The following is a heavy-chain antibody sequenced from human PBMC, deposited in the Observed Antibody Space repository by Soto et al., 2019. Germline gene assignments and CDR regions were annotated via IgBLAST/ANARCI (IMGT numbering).Heavy chain of an antibody. J-gene: IGHJ4*02. D-gene: IGHD3-22*01. Sequence: SETLSLTCTVSGGSISSSSYYWGWIRQPPGKGLEWIGSIYYSGSTYYNPSLKSRVTISVDTSKNQFSLKLNSVTAADTAVFYFAGQFPCVSSGYLFTYLGQGTLVTVSS. CDR2: IYYSGST. V-gene: IGHV4-39*01. CDR3: AGQFPCVSSGYLFTY. CDR1: GGSISSSSYY.